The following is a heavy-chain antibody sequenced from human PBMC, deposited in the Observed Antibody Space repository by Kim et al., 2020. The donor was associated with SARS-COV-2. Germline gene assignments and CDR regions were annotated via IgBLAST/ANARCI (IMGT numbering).Heavy chain of an antibody. Sequence: ASVKVSCKASGYTFTKYGFIWVRQAPGQGLEWIGWISSYNGNTEFAQKFQGRVTLTTDSSTNTAYLELRSLRSDDTAVYYCARVYGIVVVSYGVDVWGQGTTVTVSS. J-gene: IGHJ6*02. CDR3: ARVYGIVVVSYGVDV. V-gene: IGHV1-18*01. CDR2: ISSYNGNT. CDR1: GYTFTKYG. D-gene: IGHD2-2*01.